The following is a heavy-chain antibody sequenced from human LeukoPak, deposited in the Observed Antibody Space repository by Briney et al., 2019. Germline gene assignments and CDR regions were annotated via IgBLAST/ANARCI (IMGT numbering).Heavy chain of an antibody. D-gene: IGHD2-2*02. CDR1: GGSITNYY. Sequence: SETLSLTCTVSGGSITNYYWSWIRQPPGKGLEWIGYIYYSGSTNYNPSLKSRVTISVDTSKNQFSLKLSSVTAADTAVYYCARVVVPAAIGSWSSSWRGWFDPWGQGTLVTVSS. J-gene: IGHJ5*02. V-gene: IGHV4-59*01. CDR2: IYYSGST. CDR3: ARVVVPAAIGSWSSSWRGWFDP.